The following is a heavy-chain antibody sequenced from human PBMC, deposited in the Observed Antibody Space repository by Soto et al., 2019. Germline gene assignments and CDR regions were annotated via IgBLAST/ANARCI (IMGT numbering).Heavy chain of an antibody. CDR3: ASGHPLQGVAGPTCGYFDC. Sequence: ASVKVSCKAPGYTFTSYYMHWVRQAPGQGLEWMGIINPSGGSTSYAQKFQGRVTMTRDTSTSTVYMELSSLRSEDTAVYYCASGHPLQGVAGPTCGYFDCWGKGTLVTVSS. V-gene: IGHV1-46*01. J-gene: IGHJ4*02. CDR1: GYTFTSYY. CDR2: INPSGGST. D-gene: IGHD6-19*01.